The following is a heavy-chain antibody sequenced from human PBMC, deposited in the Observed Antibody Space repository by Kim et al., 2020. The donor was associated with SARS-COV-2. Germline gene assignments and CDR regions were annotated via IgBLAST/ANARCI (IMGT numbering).Heavy chain of an antibody. CDR2: INPSGGST. J-gene: IGHJ5*02. V-gene: IGHV1-46*01. CDR3: ARDATIGKGATPPNWFDP. Sequence: ASVKVSCKASGYTFTSYYMHWVRQAPGQGLEWMGIINPSGGSTSYAQKFQGRVTMTRDTSTSTVYMELSSLRSEDTAVYYCARDATIGKGATPPNWFDPWGQGTLVTVSS. D-gene: IGHD1-26*01. CDR1: GYTFTSYY.